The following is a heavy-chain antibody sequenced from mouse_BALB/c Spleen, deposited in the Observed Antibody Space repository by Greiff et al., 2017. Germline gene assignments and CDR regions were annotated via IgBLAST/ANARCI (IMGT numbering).Heavy chain of an antibody. CDR3: ARHEGDYDYDDYAMDY. V-gene: IGHV1-62-2*01. CDR2: FYPGSGSI. D-gene: IGHD2-4*01. CDR1: GYTFTEYI. Sequence: LVESGAELVKPGASVKLSCKASGYTFTEYIIHWVKQRSGQGLEWIGWFYPGSGSIKYNEKFKDKATLTADKSSSTVYMELSRLTSEDSAVYFCARHEGDYDYDDYAMDYWGQGTSVTVSS. J-gene: IGHJ4*01.